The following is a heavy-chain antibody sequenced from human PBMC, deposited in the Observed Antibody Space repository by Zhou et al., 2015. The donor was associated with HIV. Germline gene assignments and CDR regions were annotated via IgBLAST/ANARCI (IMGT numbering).Heavy chain of an antibody. J-gene: IGHJ4*02. D-gene: IGHD1-26*01. V-gene: IGHV1-69*06. Sequence: QVQVVQSGAEVKKPGSSVRVSCKASGGTFSNYAISWVRQAPGQGLEWMGGIIPVFGAPHYAQKFQGRVTITADKSTSTAYMQLSGLTSEDTAIYYCTRGRWEVPDAYWGQGTLVTVSP. CDR1: GGTFSNYA. CDR2: IIPVFGAP. CDR3: TRGRWEVPDAY.